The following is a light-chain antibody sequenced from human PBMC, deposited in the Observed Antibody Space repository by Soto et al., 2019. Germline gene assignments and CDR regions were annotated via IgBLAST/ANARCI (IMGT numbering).Light chain of an antibody. V-gene: IGKV3-11*01. CDR3: QQRSNWPPVIT. Sequence: PGERATLSCRASQSFSSYLAWYQQKPGQAPRLLIYDASKRATGIPARFSGRGSGTDFTLTISSLEPEDFAVYYCQQRSNWPPVITFGQGTRLXXK. J-gene: IGKJ5*01. CDR1: QSFSSY. CDR2: DAS.